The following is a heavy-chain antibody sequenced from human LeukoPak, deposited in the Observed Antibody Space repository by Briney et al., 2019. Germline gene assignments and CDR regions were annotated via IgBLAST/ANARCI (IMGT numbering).Heavy chain of an antibody. CDR1: GFTFSSYA. CDR3: AKHLYSSSWYFDY. Sequence: SGGSLRLSCAASGFTFSSYAMSWVRQAPGKGLEWVSAISGSGGSTYYADSVKGRFTISRDNSKNTLYLQMNSLRAEDTAVYYCAKHLYSSSWYFDYWGQGTLVTVSS. CDR2: ISGSGGST. V-gene: IGHV3-23*01. D-gene: IGHD6-13*01. J-gene: IGHJ4*02.